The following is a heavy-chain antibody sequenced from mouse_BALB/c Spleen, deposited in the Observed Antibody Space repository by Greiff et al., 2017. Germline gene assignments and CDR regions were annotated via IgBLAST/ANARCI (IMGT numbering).Heavy chain of an antibody. CDR3: TRPSYGYDYAMDY. Sequence: VQLQQSGTVLARPGASVKMSCKASGYSFTSYWMHWVKQRPGQGLEWIGAIYPGNSDTSYNQKFKGKAKLTAVTSDSTAYMELSSLTNEDSAVYYCTRPSYGYDYAMDYWGQGTSVTVSS. CDR2: IYPGNSDT. V-gene: IGHV1-5*01. D-gene: IGHD2-2*01. CDR1: GYSFTSYW. J-gene: IGHJ4*01.